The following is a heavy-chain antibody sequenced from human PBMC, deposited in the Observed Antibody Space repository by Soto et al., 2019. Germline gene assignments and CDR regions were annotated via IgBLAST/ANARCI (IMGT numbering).Heavy chain of an antibody. Sequence: GASVKVSCKASGYTFTSYGISWVRQAPGQGLEWMGWISAYNGNTNYAQKLQGRVTMTTDTSTSTAYMELRSLRSDDTAVYYCARDARGYSGYDDAFEIWGQGTMVTVSS. V-gene: IGHV1-18*01. D-gene: IGHD5-12*01. CDR3: ARDARGYSGYDDAFEI. CDR2: ISAYNGNT. CDR1: GYTFTSYG. J-gene: IGHJ3*02.